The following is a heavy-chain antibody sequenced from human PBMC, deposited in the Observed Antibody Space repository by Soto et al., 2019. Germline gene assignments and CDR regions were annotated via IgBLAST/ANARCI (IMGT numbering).Heavy chain of an antibody. J-gene: IGHJ4*02. CDR3: AKDAYGDLGPIFDF. D-gene: IGHD4-17*01. CDR1: GFTFDSYA. V-gene: IGHV3-23*01. CDR2: VSLNGDGT. Sequence: EVQLLESGGGLVQRGGSLRLSCATSGFTFDSYAMSWVRQAPGKGLQWVATVSLNGDGTHYADSVKGRFTISRDNSKNTLDLQMNSLRDEDTAVYYCAKDAYGDLGPIFDFWGQGTLVTVSS.